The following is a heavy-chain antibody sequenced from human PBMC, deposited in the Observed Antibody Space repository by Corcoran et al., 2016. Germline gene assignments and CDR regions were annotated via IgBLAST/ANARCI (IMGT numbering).Heavy chain of an antibody. CDR1: GFTFSSYG. V-gene: IGHV3-33*01. CDR2: IWYDGSNK. D-gene: IGHD6-13*01. CDR3: ARGSAAAGGYYLDY. J-gene: IGHJ4*02. Sequence: QVQLVESGGGVVQPGRSLRLSCAASGFTFSSYGMHWVRQAPGKGLEWVAVIWYDGSNKYYADSVKGRFTISRDNSKNTLYLQMNSLRAEDTAVYYCARGSAAAGGYYLDYWGQGTLVTVSS.